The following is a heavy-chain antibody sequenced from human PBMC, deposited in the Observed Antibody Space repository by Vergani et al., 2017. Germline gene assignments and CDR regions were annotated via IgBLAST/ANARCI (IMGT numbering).Heavy chain of an antibody. CDR2: INPNSGGT. V-gene: IGHV1-18*01. CDR3: ARGSGSYPEKYYCDY. Sequence: QVQLVQSGAEVKKPGASVKVSCKASGYTFTSYGISWVRQAPGQGLEWMGWINPNSGGTNYAQKFQGRVTMTRDTSTSTVYMELSSLRSEDTAVYYCARGSGSYPEKYYCDYWGQGTLVTVSS. CDR1: GYTFTSYG. D-gene: IGHD1-26*01. J-gene: IGHJ4*02.